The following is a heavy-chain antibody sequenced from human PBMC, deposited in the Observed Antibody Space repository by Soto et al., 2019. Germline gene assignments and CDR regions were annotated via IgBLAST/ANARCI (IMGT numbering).Heavy chain of an antibody. CDR3: ASNPRPYDYVWGSYRFDY. CDR2: IYYSGST. Sequence: SETLSLTCTVSGGSISSSSYYWGWIRQPPGKGLEWIGSIYYSGSTYYNPSLKSRVTISVDTSKNQFSLKLSSVTAADTAVYYCASNPRPYDYVWGSYRFDYWGQGTLVTVSS. V-gene: IGHV4-39*01. D-gene: IGHD3-16*02. CDR1: GGSISSSSYY. J-gene: IGHJ4*02.